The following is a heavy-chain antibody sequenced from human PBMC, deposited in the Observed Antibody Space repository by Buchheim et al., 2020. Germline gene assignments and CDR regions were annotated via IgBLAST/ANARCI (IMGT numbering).Heavy chain of an antibody. CDR1: GYSISSGYY. D-gene: IGHD3-22*01. J-gene: IGHJ1*01. CDR2: IYHSGST. Sequence: QVQLQESGPGLVKPSETLSLTCAVSGYSISSGYYWGWIRQPPGKGLEWIGSIYHSGSTYYNPSLKSRVTISVDTSKNQFSLKLSSVTAADTAVYYCARSQYYYDSSGYSEYFQHWGQGTL. V-gene: IGHV4-38-2*01. CDR3: ARSQYYYDSSGYSEYFQH.